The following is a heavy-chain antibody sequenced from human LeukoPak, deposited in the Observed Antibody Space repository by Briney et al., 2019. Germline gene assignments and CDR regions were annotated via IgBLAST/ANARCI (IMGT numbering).Heavy chain of an antibody. J-gene: IGHJ4*02. CDR2: IYYTGST. D-gene: IGHD5/OR15-5a*01. V-gene: IGHV4-39*01. Sequence: PSETLSLTCPVSGGSVSSSRYYWGWIRQPPGKGLEWIGSIYYTGSTYYKPSLKSRVTISVDASKNQISLKLSSVTAADTAVYFGARHKSSVYLSPIDSWGQGTLVTVSS. CDR3: ARHKSSVYLSPIDS. CDR1: GGSVSSSRYY.